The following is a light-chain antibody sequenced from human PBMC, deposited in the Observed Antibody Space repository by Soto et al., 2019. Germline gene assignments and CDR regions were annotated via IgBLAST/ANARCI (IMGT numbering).Light chain of an antibody. CDR1: QDISRF. V-gene: IGKV1-27*01. Sequence: DIQMTQSPSTLSGSVGDRVTISCRASQDISRFLAWYQQKPGQTPKALIHAASTLRSGVPARFSGSGSGTDFTLTISSLQPEDVATYYCQKYDNPPLTFGGGTKVDIK. J-gene: IGKJ4*01. CDR2: AAS. CDR3: QKYDNPPLT.